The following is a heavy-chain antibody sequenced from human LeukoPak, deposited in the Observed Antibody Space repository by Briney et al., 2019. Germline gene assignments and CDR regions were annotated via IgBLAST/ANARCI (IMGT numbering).Heavy chain of an antibody. D-gene: IGHD5-24*01. Sequence: ASVKVSCKASGYTFTKSYIHWVRQAPGQRLEWMGLINPGGDNTKYAQNFQGRVTMTSDTSARTVYMELSNLRSEDTAIYYCARIRDGYNDAYDIWGQGTVVTVP. CDR1: GYTFTKSY. CDR3: ARIRDGYNDAYDI. V-gene: IGHV1-46*01. J-gene: IGHJ3*02. CDR2: INPGGDNT.